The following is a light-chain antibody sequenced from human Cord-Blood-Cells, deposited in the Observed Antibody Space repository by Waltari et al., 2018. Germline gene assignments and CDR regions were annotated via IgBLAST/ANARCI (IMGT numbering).Light chain of an antibody. CDR2: AAS. Sequence: DIQMTQSPSSMSASVGDRVTITCRASQSISSDLKWDQQKPGKAPKLLIYAASSLQSGVPSRFRGSGARTDFTLTSSILQPEDFATYYGQQSYSTPWTFGQGTKVEIK. CDR3: QQSYSTPWT. V-gene: IGKV1-39*01. CDR1: QSISSD. J-gene: IGKJ1*01.